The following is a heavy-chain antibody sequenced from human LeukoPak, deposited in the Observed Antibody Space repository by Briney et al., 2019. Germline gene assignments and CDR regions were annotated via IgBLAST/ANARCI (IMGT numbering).Heavy chain of an antibody. J-gene: IGHJ5*02. V-gene: IGHV4-61*02. Sequence: SETLSLTCTVSGGSISSGSYYWSWIRQPAGKGLEWIGRIYTSGSTNYNPSLKSRVTISVDTSKNQFSPKLSSVTAADTAVYYCATTTTVTLWFDPWGQGTLVTVSS. CDR2: IYTSGST. D-gene: IGHD4-17*01. CDR3: ATTTTVTLWFDP. CDR1: GGSISSGSYY.